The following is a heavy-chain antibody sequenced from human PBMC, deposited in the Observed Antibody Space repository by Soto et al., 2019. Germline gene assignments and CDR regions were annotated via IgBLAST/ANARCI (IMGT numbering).Heavy chain of an antibody. Sequence: KPSETLSLTCAVYGGSFSGYYWSWIRQPPWKGLEWIGEINHSGSTNYNPSLKSRVTISVDTSKNQFSLKLSSVTAADTAVYYCARTNRDGYNASFDYWGQGTLVTVS. CDR2: INHSGST. J-gene: IGHJ4*02. D-gene: IGHD5-12*01. CDR3: ARTNRDGYNASFDY. V-gene: IGHV4-34*01. CDR1: GGSFSGYY.